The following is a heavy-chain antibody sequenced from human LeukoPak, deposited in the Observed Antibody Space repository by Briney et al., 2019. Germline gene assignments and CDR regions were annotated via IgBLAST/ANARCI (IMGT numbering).Heavy chain of an antibody. V-gene: IGHV3-30*02. CDR2: IRYDGSNK. J-gene: IGHJ3*02. CDR1: GFTFSSYG. Sequence: GGSLRLSCAASGFTFSSYGMHWVRQARGKGLEWVAFIRYDGSNKYYADSVKGRFTISRDNSKNTLYLQMNSLRAEDTAVYYCAKGGARELLADAFDIWGQGTMVTVSS. D-gene: IGHD1-26*01. CDR3: AKGGARELLADAFDI.